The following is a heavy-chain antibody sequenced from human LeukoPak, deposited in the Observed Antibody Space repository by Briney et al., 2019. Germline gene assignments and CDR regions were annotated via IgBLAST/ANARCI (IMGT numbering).Heavy chain of an antibody. Sequence: GGSLRLSCAASGFIFSSYSMNWVRQAPGKGLEWVSYISISSGTISYADSVRGRFTISSDNAKNSLYLQMNSLRAEDTAVYYCARDTHYSFDYSGQGTLVIVSS. CDR3: ARDTHYSFDY. J-gene: IGHJ4*02. D-gene: IGHD2-21*01. CDR2: ISISSGTI. CDR1: GFIFSSYS. V-gene: IGHV3-48*01.